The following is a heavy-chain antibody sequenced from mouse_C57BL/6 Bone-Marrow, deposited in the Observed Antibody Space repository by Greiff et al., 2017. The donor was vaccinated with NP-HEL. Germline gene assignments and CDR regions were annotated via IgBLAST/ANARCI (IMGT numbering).Heavy chain of an antibody. CDR1: GYTFTSYG. CDR3: ANFYYDYDGPFAY. Sequence: QVQLQQSGAELARPGASVKLSCTASGYTFTSYGISWVKQRTGQGLEWIGEIYPRSGNTSYNEKFKGKATLTAAKSSSTAYMELRSLTSEDSAVYFCANFYYDYDGPFAYWGQGTLVTVSA. CDR2: IYPRSGNT. J-gene: IGHJ3*01. V-gene: IGHV1-81*01. D-gene: IGHD2-4*01.